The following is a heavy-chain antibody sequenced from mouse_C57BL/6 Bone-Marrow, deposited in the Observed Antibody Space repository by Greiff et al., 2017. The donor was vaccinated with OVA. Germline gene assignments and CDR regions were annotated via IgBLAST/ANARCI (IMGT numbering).Heavy chain of an antibody. CDR1: GFTFSSYG. Sequence: DVKLVESGGDLVKPGGSLKLSCAASGFTFSSYGMSWVRQTPDKRLEWVATISSGGSYTYYPDSVKGRFTISRDNAKNTLYLQMSSLKSEDTAMYYCAKDSFAYWGQGTLVTVSA. CDR3: AKDSFAY. J-gene: IGHJ3*01. V-gene: IGHV5-6*02. CDR2: ISSGGSYT.